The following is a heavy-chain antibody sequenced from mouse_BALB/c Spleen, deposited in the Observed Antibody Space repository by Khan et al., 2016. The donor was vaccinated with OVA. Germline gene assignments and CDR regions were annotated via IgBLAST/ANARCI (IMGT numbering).Heavy chain of an antibody. V-gene: IGHV2-3*01. CDR1: GFSLTTYG. CDR2: IWGDGNT. CDR3: AKWGDGSTYAMDY. D-gene: IGHD2-3*01. J-gene: IGHJ4*01. Sequence: VQLQESGPGLVAPSQSLSITCTVSGFSLTTYGVNWIRQPPGKGLEWLGVIWGDGNTNYHSALISRLSISKDNYKSQVFLKLNSLQTDDTATYYCAKWGDGSTYAMDYWGQGTSVTVAS.